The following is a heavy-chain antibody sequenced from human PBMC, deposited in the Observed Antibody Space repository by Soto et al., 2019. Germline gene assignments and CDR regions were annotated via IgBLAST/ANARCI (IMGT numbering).Heavy chain of an antibody. CDR2: IGTAGDT. CDR3: ARDREVGYYDSSGYDY. V-gene: IGHV3-13*01. J-gene: IGHJ4*02. Sequence: GGSLRLSCAASGFTFSSYDMHWVRQATGKGLEWVSAIGTAGDTYYPGSVKGRFTISRENAKNSLYLQMNSLRAGDTAVYYCARDREVGYYDSSGYDYWGQGTLVTVSS. D-gene: IGHD3-22*01. CDR1: GFTFSSYD.